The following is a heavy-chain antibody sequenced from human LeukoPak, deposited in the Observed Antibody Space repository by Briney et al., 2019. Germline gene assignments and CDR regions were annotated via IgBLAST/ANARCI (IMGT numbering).Heavy chain of an antibody. Sequence: GGSLRLSCAASGFTFSSYAMSWVRQAPGKGLEWVSAISGSGGSIYYSDSVKGRFTISRDNSKNTLYLQMNSLRAEDTAVYYCAREHTPFGSGCTAAYWGQGTLVTVSS. CDR1: GFTFSSYA. J-gene: IGHJ4*02. CDR2: ISGSGGSI. CDR3: AREHTPFGSGCTAAY. D-gene: IGHD6-19*01. V-gene: IGHV3-23*01.